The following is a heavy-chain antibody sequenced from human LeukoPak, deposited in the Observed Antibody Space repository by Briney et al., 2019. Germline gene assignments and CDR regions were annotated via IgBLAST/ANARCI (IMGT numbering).Heavy chain of an antibody. J-gene: IGHJ4*02. D-gene: IGHD3-10*01. CDR1: GFTFSSYS. CDR2: ISSSSIYI. V-gene: IGHV3-21*04. CDR3: AKGYYGSGSYGWFDY. Sequence: RGSLRLSCAASGFTFSSYSMNWVRLAPGKGLEWVSSISSSSIYIYYADSVNGRFTISRDNAKNSLYLQMNSLRAEDTAVYSCAKGYYGSGSYGWFDYWGQGTLVTVSS.